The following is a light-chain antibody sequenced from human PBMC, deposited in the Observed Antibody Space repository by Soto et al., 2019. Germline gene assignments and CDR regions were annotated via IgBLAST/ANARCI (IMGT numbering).Light chain of an antibody. CDR2: GAS. J-gene: IGKJ1*01. CDR1: QSITIY. V-gene: IGKV1-39*01. Sequence: DIQMTQSPSSLSASVGDRVTITCRASQSITIYLNWYQQKPGEAPNLLIFGASTLQSGVPSRFSGSGSGTEFTLTISSLQSEDFAVYSCQQYNNWPLTFGQGTKVDIK. CDR3: QQYNNWPLT.